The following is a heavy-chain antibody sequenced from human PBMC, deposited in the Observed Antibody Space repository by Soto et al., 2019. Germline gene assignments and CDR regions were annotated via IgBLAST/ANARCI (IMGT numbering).Heavy chain of an antibody. Sequence: EVQLVESGGGLVQPGGSLRLSCAASGFTVSSNYMSWVRQAPGKGLEWVSVIYSGGSTYYADSVKGRFTISRHNSKNTLYLQMNSLRAEDTVVYYCARGIFGGLLDYWGQGTLVTVSS. CDR2: IYSGGST. CDR1: GFTVSSNY. CDR3: ARGIFGGLLDY. V-gene: IGHV3-53*04. D-gene: IGHD3-3*01. J-gene: IGHJ4*02.